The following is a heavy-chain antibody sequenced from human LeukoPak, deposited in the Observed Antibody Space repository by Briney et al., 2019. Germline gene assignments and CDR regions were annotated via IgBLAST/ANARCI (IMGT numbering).Heavy chain of an antibody. Sequence: ASVKVSCKASGYTFTSYAMNWVRQAPGQGLEWMGWINTNTGNPTYAQGFTGRFVFSLDTSVSTAYLQISSLKAEDTAVYYCARDTGDSSGDTPYYYYYGMDVWGQGTTVAVSS. V-gene: IGHV7-4-1*02. CDR1: GYTFTSYA. D-gene: IGHD3-22*01. CDR2: INTNTGNP. CDR3: ARDTGDSSGDTPYYYYYGMDV. J-gene: IGHJ6*02.